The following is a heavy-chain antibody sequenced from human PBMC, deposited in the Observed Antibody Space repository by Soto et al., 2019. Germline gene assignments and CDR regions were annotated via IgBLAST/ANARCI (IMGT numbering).Heavy chain of an antibody. J-gene: IGHJ4*02. CDR1: GFTFSMSA. V-gene: IGHV3-23*01. CDR2: TGLNGRTT. CDR3: ATVHSTSRSFDY. Sequence: VGSLRLSCAASGFTFSMSAMSWVRQAPGKGLEWVSTTGLNGRTTYYADSVKGRFTVSRDNSKNTLHLQMNSLRAEDTAVYYCATVHSTSRSFDYWGQGTLVTVSS. D-gene: IGHD2-2*01.